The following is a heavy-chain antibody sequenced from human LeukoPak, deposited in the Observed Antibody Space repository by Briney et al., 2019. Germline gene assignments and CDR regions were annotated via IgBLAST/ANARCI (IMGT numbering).Heavy chain of an antibody. D-gene: IGHD6-19*01. CDR1: GGSISSYY. CDR2: IYYSGST. Sequence: SETLSLTCTVSGGSISSYYWSWIRQPPGKGLEWIGYIYYSGSTNYNPSLKSRVTISVDTSENQFSLKLSSVTAADTAVYYCALAGGLDDAFDIWGQGTMVTVSS. V-gene: IGHV4-59*01. CDR3: ALAGGLDDAFDI. J-gene: IGHJ3*02.